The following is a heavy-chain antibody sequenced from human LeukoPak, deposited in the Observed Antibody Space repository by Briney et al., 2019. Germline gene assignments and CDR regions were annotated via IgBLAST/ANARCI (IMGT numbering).Heavy chain of an antibody. Sequence: SSETLSLTCAVYGGSFSGYYWSWIRQPPGKGLEWIGEINHSGSTNYNPSLKSRVTISVDTSKNQFSLKLSSVTAADTAVYYCARGAERRDSPFDYWGQGTLVTVSS. CDR1: GGSFSGYY. CDR2: INHSGST. D-gene: IGHD2-21*01. V-gene: IGHV4-34*01. J-gene: IGHJ4*02. CDR3: ARGAERRDSPFDY.